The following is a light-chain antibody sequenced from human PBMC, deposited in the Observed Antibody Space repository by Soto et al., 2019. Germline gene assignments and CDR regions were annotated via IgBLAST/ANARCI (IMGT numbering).Light chain of an antibody. J-gene: IGKJ2*01. CDR3: HQYDDGPYT. CDR2: GAS. CDR1: QSVSTN. V-gene: IGKV3-15*01. Sequence: VMTQSPAILSVSPGERATLSCRASQSVSTNVAWCQQIPGQTPRLLIYGASTRATGIPVRFSGSGSGTEFTLTISSLQSEDFAVYYCHQYDDGPYTFGQGTKVDIK.